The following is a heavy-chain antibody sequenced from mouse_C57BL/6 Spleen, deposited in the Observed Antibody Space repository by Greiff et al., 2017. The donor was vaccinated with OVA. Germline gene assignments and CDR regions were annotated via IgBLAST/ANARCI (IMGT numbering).Heavy chain of an antibody. Sequence: VQLQQPGAELVKPGASVKLSCKASGYTFTSYWMQWVKQRPGQGLEWIGEIDPSDSYTNYNQKFKGKATLTVDTSSSTAYMQLSSLTSEDSAVYYCAKWGVTTPAWFAYWGQGTLVTVSA. J-gene: IGHJ3*01. CDR3: AKWGVTTPAWFAY. V-gene: IGHV1-50*01. CDR1: GYTFTSYW. D-gene: IGHD2-2*01. CDR2: IDPSDSYT.